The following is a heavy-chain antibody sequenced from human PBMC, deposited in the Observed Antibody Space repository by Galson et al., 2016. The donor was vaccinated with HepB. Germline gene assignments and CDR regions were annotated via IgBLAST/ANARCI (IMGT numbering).Heavy chain of an antibody. J-gene: IGHJ5*02. CDR1: GGTFSNFG. CDR3: ARSYSYDSGGDATFGT. CDR2: IIPDFVTA. Sequence: SVKVSCKASGGTFSNFGFSWVRQAPGQGLEWLGGIIPDFVTANYAQKFQGRVTITADESTRTVYMELSSLRSEDTALYYCARSYSYDSGGDATFGTWGQGTLITVSS. D-gene: IGHD3-10*01. V-gene: IGHV1-69*13.